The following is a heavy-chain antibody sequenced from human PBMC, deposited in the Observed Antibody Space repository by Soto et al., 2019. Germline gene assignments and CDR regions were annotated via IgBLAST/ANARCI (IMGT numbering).Heavy chain of an antibody. D-gene: IGHD3-10*01. CDR3: ARESYYGSGATVVAY. CDR2: FYYSGTT. Sequence: SSETLSLTCTVSGGSISTGGYYWNWIRQHPGKGLEWIGYFYYSGTTSYNPSLNSRVTMSVDTSKNQFSLKVNSVTAADTAVYYCARESYYGSGATVVAYWGQGTLVTVSS. CDR1: GGSISTGGYY. J-gene: IGHJ4*02. V-gene: IGHV4-61*08.